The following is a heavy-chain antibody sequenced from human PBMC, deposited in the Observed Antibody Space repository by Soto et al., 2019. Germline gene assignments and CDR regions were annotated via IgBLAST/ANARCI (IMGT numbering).Heavy chain of an antibody. CDR2: ISGSGGST. CDR1: VFTFSSYA. CDR3: AKGKISTTTYTSFDS. D-gene: IGHD2-2*01. Sequence: GGSLRLTCAASVFTFSSYAMSWVRQAPGKGLEWVSAISGSGGSTYYADSVKGRFTISRDNSKNTLYLQMNSLRAEDTAVYYCAKGKISTTTYTSFDSWGQVTLFTVSP. V-gene: IGHV3-23*01. J-gene: IGHJ5*01.